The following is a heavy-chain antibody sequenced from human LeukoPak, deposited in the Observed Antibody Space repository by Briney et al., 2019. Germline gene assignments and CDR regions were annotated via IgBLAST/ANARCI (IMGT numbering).Heavy chain of an antibody. V-gene: IGHV1-2*06. CDR1: GYTFTGYY. Sequence: GASVKVSCKASGYTFTGYYMHWVRQAPGQGLEWMGRINPNSGGTNYAQKFQGRDTMTRDTSISTAYMELSRLRSDDTAVYYCARDPPKVRVQYSGYPPRVGADWGQGTPVTVSS. D-gene: IGHD5-12*01. CDR3: ARDPPKVRVQYSGYPPRVGAD. J-gene: IGHJ4*02. CDR2: INPNSGGT.